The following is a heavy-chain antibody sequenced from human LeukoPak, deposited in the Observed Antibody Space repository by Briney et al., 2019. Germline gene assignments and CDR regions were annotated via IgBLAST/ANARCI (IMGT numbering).Heavy chain of an antibody. J-gene: IGHJ4*02. CDR3: AVVGGNGDYYFDY. CDR2: IYTSGST. CDR1: GGTISSYY. V-gene: IGHV4-4*07. Sequence: PSETLSLTCTASGGTISSYYWSWIRQAPGKGLEWIGRIYTSGSTNYNPSLKSRVTMSVDTSKNQFSLELSSVTAADTAVYYCAVVGGNGDYYFDYWGQGTLVTVSS. D-gene: IGHD4-23*01.